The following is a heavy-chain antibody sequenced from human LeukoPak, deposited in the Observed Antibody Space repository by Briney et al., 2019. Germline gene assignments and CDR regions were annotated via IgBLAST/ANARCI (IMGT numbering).Heavy chain of an antibody. CDR2: IYYSGST. J-gene: IGHJ1*01. D-gene: IGHD6-19*01. CDR3: AESCGWIQYFQH. CDR1: GGPISSSSYY. V-gene: IGHV4-39*01. Sequence: PSETLSLTCTVSGGPISSSSYYWGWIRQPPGKGLEWIGSIYYSGSTYYNPSLKSRVTISVDTSKNQFSLRLNSVTAADTAVYFCAESCGWIQYFQHWDQGTLVTVSS.